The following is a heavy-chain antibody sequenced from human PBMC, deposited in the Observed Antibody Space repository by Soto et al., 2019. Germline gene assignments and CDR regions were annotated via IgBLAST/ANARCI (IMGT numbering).Heavy chain of an antibody. D-gene: IGHD5-18*01. CDR3: GAGGGYTYGRGMDV. Sequence: QVQLVQSGAEEKKPGASVKVSCKASGYTFTSYAMHWVRQAPGQRLEWMGWINAGNGNTKYSQKFQGRVTFTRDTSAGTAYVELSSLRAEDTAVYYCGAGGGYTYGRGMDVWGQGTTVTVAS. J-gene: IGHJ6*02. V-gene: IGHV1-3*05. CDR2: INAGNGNT. CDR1: GYTFTSYA.